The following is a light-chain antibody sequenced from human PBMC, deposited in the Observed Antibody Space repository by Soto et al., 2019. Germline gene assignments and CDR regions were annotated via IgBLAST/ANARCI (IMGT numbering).Light chain of an antibody. Sequence: QSVLPQPPSASGAPGQRITISCSGSNSNIGSNTVHWYQLVPGTAPKLLMYTNNQRHSGVPDRFSGSKSGTSASLAISGLQFEDEADYYCASWDDRLSAPVFGTG. V-gene: IGLV1-44*01. CDR2: TNN. CDR3: ASWDDRLSAPV. J-gene: IGLJ1*01. CDR1: NSNIGSNT.